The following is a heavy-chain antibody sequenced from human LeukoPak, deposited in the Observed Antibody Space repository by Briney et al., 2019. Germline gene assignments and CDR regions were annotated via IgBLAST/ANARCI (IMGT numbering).Heavy chain of an antibody. CDR3: ARGRYSGYDWVEGQEWLVLGSYYYYMDV. CDR1: GFTFSSYA. Sequence: PGRSLRLSCAASGFTFSSYAMHWVRQAPGKGLEWVAVISYDGSNKYYADSVKGRFTISRDNSKDTLYLQMNSLGAEDTAVYYCARGRYSGYDWVEGQEWLVLGSYYYYMDVWGKGTTVTVSS. CDR2: ISYDGSNK. D-gene: IGHD5-12*01. V-gene: IGHV3-30*04. J-gene: IGHJ6*03.